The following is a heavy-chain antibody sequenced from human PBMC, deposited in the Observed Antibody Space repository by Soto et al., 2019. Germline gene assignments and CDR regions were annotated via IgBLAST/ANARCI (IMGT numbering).Heavy chain of an antibody. D-gene: IGHD6-13*01. J-gene: IGHJ6*02. CDR1: GYTFTGYY. CDR3: ARDPIAAAGTGYYYYGMDV. Sequence: VASVKVSCKASGYTFTGYYMHWVRQAPGQGLEWMGWINPNSGGTNYAQKFQGWVTMTRDTSISTAYMELSRLRSDDTAVYYCARDPIAAAGTGYYYYGMDVWGQGTTVTVSS. V-gene: IGHV1-2*04. CDR2: INPNSGGT.